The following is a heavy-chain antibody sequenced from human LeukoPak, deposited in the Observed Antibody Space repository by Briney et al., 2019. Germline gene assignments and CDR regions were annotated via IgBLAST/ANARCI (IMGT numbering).Heavy chain of an antibody. Sequence: PSETLSLTCTVSGGSIGSYYWSWIRQPPGKGLEWIGYIYYSGSTNYNPSLKSRVTISVDTSKNQFSLKLSSVTAADTAVYYCARWSEGAYYYYYYGMDVWGQGTTVTVSS. J-gene: IGHJ6*02. CDR1: GGSIGSYY. D-gene: IGHD1-26*01. V-gene: IGHV4-59*01. CDR3: ARWSEGAYYYYYYGMDV. CDR2: IYYSGST.